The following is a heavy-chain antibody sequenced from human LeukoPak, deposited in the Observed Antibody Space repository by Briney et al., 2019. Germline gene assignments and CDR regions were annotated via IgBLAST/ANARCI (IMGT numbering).Heavy chain of an antibody. CDR2: IYYSGST. J-gene: IGHJ2*01. D-gene: IGHD5-18*01. CDR1: GGSISSSSYY. V-gene: IGHV4-39*01. CDR3: ARQGAQLWTTASSYWYFDL. Sequence: SETLSLTCTVSGGSISSSSYYWGWLRQPPGKGLEWIGSIYYSGSTYYNPSLKSRVTISVDTSKNQFSLKLSSVTAADTAVYYCARQGAQLWTTASSYWYFDLWGRGTLVTVSS.